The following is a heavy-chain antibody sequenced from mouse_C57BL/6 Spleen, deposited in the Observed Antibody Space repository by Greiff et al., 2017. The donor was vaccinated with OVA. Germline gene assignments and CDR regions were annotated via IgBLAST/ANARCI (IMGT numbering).Heavy chain of an antibody. Sequence: EVQRVESGGGLVKPGGSLKLSCAASGFTFSDYGMHWVRQAPEKGLEWVAYISSGSSTIYYADTVKGRFTISRDNAKNTLFLQMTSLRSEDTAMYYCASHYYGNPYYFDYWGQGTTLTVSS. J-gene: IGHJ2*01. CDR3: ASHYYGNPYYFDY. CDR1: GFTFSDYG. V-gene: IGHV5-17*01. CDR2: ISSGSSTI. D-gene: IGHD2-1*01.